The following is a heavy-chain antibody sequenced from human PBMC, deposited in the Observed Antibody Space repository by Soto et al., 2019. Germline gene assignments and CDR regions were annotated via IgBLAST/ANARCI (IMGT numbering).Heavy chain of an antibody. CDR1: GFTFSSYS. V-gene: IGHV3-48*01. CDR3: ARGGYGDYGSRYYYYMDV. Sequence: EVQLVESGGGLVQPGGSLRLPWAAAGFTFSSYSMNWVRQAPGKGLEWVSYISSSSSTIYYADSVKGRFTISRDNAKNTLYLQMNSLRAEDTAVYYCARGGYGDYGSRYYYYMDVWGKGTTVTVSS. D-gene: IGHD4-17*01. CDR2: ISSSSSTI. J-gene: IGHJ6*03.